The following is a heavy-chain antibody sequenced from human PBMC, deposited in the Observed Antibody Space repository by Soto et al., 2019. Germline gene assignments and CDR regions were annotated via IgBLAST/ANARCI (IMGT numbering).Heavy chain of an antibody. CDR1: GFTFSSYA. V-gene: IGHV3-23*01. D-gene: IGHD3-10*01. J-gene: IGHJ4*02. CDR3: AKDRGGSGSYYPPFLDY. Sequence: EVQLLESGGGLVQPGGSLRLSCAASGFTFSSYAMSWVRQAPGKGLEWVSAISGSGGSTYYADSVKGRLTISRDNSKNTLYLQMNSLRADDTAVYYCAKDRGGSGSYYPPFLDYWGQGTLVTVSS. CDR2: ISGSGGST.